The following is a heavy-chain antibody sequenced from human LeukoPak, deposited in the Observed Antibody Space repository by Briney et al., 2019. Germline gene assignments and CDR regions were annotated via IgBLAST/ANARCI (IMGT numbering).Heavy chain of an antibody. D-gene: IGHD3-3*01. CDR3: ARGRTIFGVVIVSFDY. CDR1: GYTFTSYG. CDR2: ISAYNGNT. J-gene: IGHJ4*02. Sequence: ASVKVSCKASGYTFTSYGISWVRQAPGQGLEWMGWISAYNGNTNYAQKLQGRVTMTTDTSTSTAYMELRSLRPDDTAVYYCARGRTIFGVVIVSFDYWGQGTLVTVSS. V-gene: IGHV1-18*01.